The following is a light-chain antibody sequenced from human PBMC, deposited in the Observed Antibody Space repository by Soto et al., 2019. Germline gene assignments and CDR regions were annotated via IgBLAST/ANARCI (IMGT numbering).Light chain of an antibody. J-gene: IGLJ1*01. CDR2: DVS. CDR1: SSDVGAYNY. Sequence: QSALTQPASVSGSPGQSITISCTGTSSDVGAYNYVSWYQQHPGKAPKLMIYDVSKRPSGVPDRFSGSKSGNTASLTISGLQAEDEADYYCCSYAGSYTLYVFGTGTKVTGL. CDR3: CSYAGSYTLYV. V-gene: IGLV2-11*01.